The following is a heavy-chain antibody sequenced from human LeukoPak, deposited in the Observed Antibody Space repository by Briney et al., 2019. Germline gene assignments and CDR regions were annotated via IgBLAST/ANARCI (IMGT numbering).Heavy chain of an antibody. CDR3: ARGPLSYDYVWGSYRYTSPFDY. CDR2: INHSGST. Sequence: SETLSLTCAVYGGSFSGYYWSWIRQPPGKGLECIGEINHSGSTNYNPSLKSRVTISVDTSKNQFSLKLSSVTAADTAVYYCARGPLSYDYVWGSYRYTSPFDYWGQGTLVTVSS. V-gene: IGHV4-34*01. J-gene: IGHJ4*02. CDR1: GGSFSGYY. D-gene: IGHD3-16*02.